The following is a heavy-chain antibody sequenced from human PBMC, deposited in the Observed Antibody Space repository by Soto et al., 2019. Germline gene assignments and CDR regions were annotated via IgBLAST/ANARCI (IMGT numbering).Heavy chain of an antibody. CDR2: ISSSSSYI. V-gene: IGHV3-21*01. Sequence: EVQLVESGGGLVKPGGSLRLSCAASGFTFSSYSMNWVRQAPGKGLEWVSSISSSSSYIYYADSVKGRFTISRDNAKNPLYRQMNSLRAEDTAVYYCARHGYPWYFDLWGRGTLVTVSS. D-gene: IGHD5-18*01. CDR1: GFTFSSYS. J-gene: IGHJ2*01. CDR3: ARHGYPWYFDL.